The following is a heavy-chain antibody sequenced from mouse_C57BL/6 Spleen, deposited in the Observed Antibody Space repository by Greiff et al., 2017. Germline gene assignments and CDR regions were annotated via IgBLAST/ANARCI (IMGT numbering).Heavy chain of an antibody. CDR3: ARYSNSYYFDY. CDR2: ISSGGSYT. V-gene: IGHV5-6*01. CDR1: GFTFSSYG. Sequence: EVQGVESGGDLVKPGGSLKLSCAASGFTFSSYGMSWVRQTPDKRLEWVATISSGGSYTYYPDSVKGRFTISRDNAKNTLYLQMSSLKSEDTAMYYCARYSNSYYFDYWGQGTTLTVSS. D-gene: IGHD2-5*01. J-gene: IGHJ2*01.